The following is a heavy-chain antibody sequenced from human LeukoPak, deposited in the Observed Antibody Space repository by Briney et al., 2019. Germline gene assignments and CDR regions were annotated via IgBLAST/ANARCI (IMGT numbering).Heavy chain of an antibody. CDR2: INPDGITT. Sequence: PGGSLRLFCAASGFAFSTYWMHWVRQAPGKGLEWVSRINPDGITTTYADSVKGRFTISRDNAKNTLFLQVNSLRAEDTAVYYCARDYYYGMDVWGQGTTITVSS. J-gene: IGHJ6*02. CDR1: GFAFSTYW. V-gene: IGHV3-74*01. CDR3: ARDYYYGMDV.